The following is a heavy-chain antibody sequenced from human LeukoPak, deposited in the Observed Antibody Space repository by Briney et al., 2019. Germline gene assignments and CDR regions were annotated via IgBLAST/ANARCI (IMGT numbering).Heavy chain of an antibody. CDR2: IYTSGCT. CDR3: AREPLPYCSGGSCYESAIDY. Sequence: PSETLSLTCTVSGGSISSYYWSWIRQPAGKGLEWIGRIYTSGCTNYNPSLKSRVTMSVDTSKNQFSLKLSSVTAADTAVYYCAREPLPYCSGGSCYESAIDYWGQGTLVTVSS. D-gene: IGHD2-15*01. V-gene: IGHV4-4*07. J-gene: IGHJ4*02. CDR1: GGSISSYY.